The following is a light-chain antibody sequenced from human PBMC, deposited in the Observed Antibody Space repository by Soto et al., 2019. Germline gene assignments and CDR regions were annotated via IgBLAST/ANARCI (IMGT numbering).Light chain of an antibody. CDR3: QHYGSSPQT. CDR1: QSVSSNF. Sequence: EIVLTQSPGTLSLSPGERATLSCRASQSVSSNFLAWYQQKPGQAPRLLISGASSRATGIPDRFSGSGSGTDFTLNISRLEPEDFAVYFCQHYGSSPQTFGQGTKVEIK. V-gene: IGKV3-20*01. J-gene: IGKJ1*01. CDR2: GAS.